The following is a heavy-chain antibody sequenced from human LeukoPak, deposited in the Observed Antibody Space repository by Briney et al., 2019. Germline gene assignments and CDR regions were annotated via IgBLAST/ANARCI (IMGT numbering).Heavy chain of an antibody. Sequence: GGSLRLSCVASGFTVSSNYMSWVRQAPGKGPEWVSVIYSTGTTYCADSVKGRFTTSRDNSKNTLYLEMNSLRPEDTALYYCARKGRTSLADFDYWGQGTLVTVSS. D-gene: IGHD2-15*01. J-gene: IGHJ4*02. CDR3: ARKGRTSLADFDY. CDR1: GFTVSSNY. CDR2: IYSTGTT. V-gene: IGHV3-66*02.